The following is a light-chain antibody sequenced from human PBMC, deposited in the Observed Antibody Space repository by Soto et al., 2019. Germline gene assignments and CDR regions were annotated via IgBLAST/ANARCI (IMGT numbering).Light chain of an antibody. CDR3: MHGTHWTSWT. V-gene: IGKV2-30*01. J-gene: IGKJ1*01. Sequence: DVVMTQSPLSLPVTLGQPASISCRSSQSLATSNGHTYVNWFHQRPGQSPRRLLYLVSSRDSGVPDRVSGSGSGTDFTLKISRVEAEDVGVYYCMHGTHWTSWTFGQGTKVEIK. CDR2: LVS. CDR1: QSLATSNGHTY.